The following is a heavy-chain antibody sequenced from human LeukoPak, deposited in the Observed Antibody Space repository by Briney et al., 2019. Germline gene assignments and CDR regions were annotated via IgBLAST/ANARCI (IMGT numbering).Heavy chain of an antibody. J-gene: IGHJ4*02. CDR3: ARYRGAKAYFDY. D-gene: IGHD1-14*01. CDR1: GGSISSYY. V-gene: IGHV4-4*09. CDR2: IYTSGST. Sequence: SETLSLTCTVSGGSISSYYWSWIRQPPGKGLEWIGYIYTSGSTNYNPSLKSRVTISVDTSKNQFSLKLSSVTAAGTAVYYCARYRGAKAYFDYWGQGTLVTVSS.